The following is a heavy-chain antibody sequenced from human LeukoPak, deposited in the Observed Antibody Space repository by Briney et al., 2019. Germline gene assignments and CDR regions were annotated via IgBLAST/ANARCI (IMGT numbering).Heavy chain of an antibody. Sequence: PGRSLRLSCAASGFTFDDYAMHWIRQAPGKGLEWVSGISWNSGSIGYADSVKGRFTISRDNAKNSLYLQMNSLRAEDTALYYCAKAGEAFDIWGQGTMVTVSS. J-gene: IGHJ3*02. CDR3: AKAGEAFDI. CDR1: GFTFDDYA. V-gene: IGHV3-9*01. CDR2: ISWNSGSI. D-gene: IGHD3-16*01.